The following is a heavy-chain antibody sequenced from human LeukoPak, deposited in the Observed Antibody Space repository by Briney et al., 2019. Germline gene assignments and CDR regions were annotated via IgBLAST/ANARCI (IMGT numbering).Heavy chain of an antibody. CDR2: IYYSGST. CDR3: ARHFVGAAAGGNWFDP. D-gene: IGHD6-13*01. CDR1: GGSISSSSYY. V-gene: IGHV4-39*01. J-gene: IGHJ5*02. Sequence: SETLSLTCTVSGGSISSSSYYWGWIRQPPGKGLEWSGSIYYSGSTYYNPSLKSRVTISVDTSKNQFSLKLSSVTAADTAVYYCARHFVGAAAGGNWFDPWGQGTLVTVSS.